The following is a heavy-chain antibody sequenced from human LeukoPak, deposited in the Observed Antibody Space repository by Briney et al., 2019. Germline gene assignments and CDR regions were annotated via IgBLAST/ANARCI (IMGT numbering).Heavy chain of an antibody. CDR2: VTNKGGST. CDR3: ARDGSDCRGGTCDRGPYDY. J-gene: IGHJ4*02. Sequence: PGGSLRLSCAASGFTFSRYAMHWARLAPGEGLEYVVAVTNKGGSTYYGNSVKGRFTISRDNAKNTLYLQMGSLRADDMAVYYCARDGSDCRGGTCDRGPYDYWGQGTLVTVSS. D-gene: IGHD2-15*01. CDR1: GFTFSRYA. V-gene: IGHV3-64*01.